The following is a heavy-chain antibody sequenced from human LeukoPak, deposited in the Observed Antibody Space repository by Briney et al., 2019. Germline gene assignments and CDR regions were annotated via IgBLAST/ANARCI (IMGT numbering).Heavy chain of an antibody. CDR2: TCYRPECNG. CDR3: ARQTSSWD. D-gene: IGHD7-27*01. J-gene: IGHJ4*02. CDR1: GDSVSNTDAS. Sequence: SQTLSLTCVISGDSVSNTDASWNWIRQSPSGGLEWLGRTCYRPECNGLYSLSVKGRLTISADTSRNQFSLQLKSVTPEDTGTYSCARQTSSWDWGQGTLVTVYS. V-gene: IGHV6-1*01.